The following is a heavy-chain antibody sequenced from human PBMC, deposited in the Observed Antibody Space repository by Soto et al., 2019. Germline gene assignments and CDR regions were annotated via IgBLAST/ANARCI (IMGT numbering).Heavy chain of an antibody. CDR2: IKVDGSEK. D-gene: IGHD3-3*01. CDR3: ASELDFWSGHFGMDV. CDR1: GFTFNSYW. J-gene: IGHJ6*02. Sequence: RLSCADSGFTFNSYWMSWVRQAPGKGLEWVANIKVDGSEKYYVDSVKGRFTISRDNAKNSLYLQMNSLRAEDTAVYYCASELDFWSGHFGMDVWGQGTTVTVSS. V-gene: IGHV3-7*01.